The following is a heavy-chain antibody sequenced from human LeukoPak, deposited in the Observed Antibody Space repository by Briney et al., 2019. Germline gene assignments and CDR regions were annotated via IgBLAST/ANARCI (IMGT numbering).Heavy chain of an antibody. CDR1: GGSFSGW. D-gene: IGHD2-15*01. J-gene: IGHJ3*02. CDR3: ARHNGWAFDI. Sequence: PSETLSLTCAVYGGSFSGWWSWIRQPPGKGLEWIGEIHRSGGTKYNPSLRSLDTISVDTSKRQISLKMTSVTAADTAIYYCARHNGWAFDIWGQGTVVTVSS. V-gene: IGHV4-34*01. CDR2: IHRSGGT.